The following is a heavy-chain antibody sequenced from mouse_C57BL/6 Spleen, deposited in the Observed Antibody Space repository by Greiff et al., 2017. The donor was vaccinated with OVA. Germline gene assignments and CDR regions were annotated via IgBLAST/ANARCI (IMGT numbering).Heavy chain of an antibody. CDR3: ARQGYDYDGYFDV. J-gene: IGHJ1*03. D-gene: IGHD2-4*01. V-gene: IGHV5-15*01. CDR2: ISNLAYSI. Sequence: EVKLVESGGGLVQPGGSLKLSCAASGFTFSDYGMAWVRQAPRKGPEWVAFISNLAYSIYYADTVTGRFTISRENAKNTLYLEMSSLRSEDTAMYYCARQGYDYDGYFDVWGTGTTVTVSS. CDR1: GFTFSDYG.